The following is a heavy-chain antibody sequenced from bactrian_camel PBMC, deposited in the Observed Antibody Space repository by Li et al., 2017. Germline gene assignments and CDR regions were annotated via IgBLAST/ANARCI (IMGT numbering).Heavy chain of an antibody. CDR2: FEYDGTV. CDR3: AAGSLDRSLGAVVLRDSYAYRF. CDR1: GHTYNKYC. J-gene: IGHJ6*01. Sequence: HVQLVESGGGSVQVGGSLRLSCTVSGHTYNKYCLGWFRQAPGKESEGIAHFEYDGTVNYADSVKGRFTLSQDDAKNTLYLQMHSLKPEDTAMYYCAAGSLDRSLGAVVLRDSYAYRFWGQGTQVTVS. D-gene: IGHD1*01. V-gene: IGHV3S68*01.